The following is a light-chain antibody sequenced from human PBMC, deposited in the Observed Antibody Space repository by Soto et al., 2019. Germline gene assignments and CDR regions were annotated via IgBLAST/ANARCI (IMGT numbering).Light chain of an antibody. V-gene: IGLV2-14*03. CDR3: NSYAGSNSNL. J-gene: IGLJ1*01. CDR1: TNDFDLYKY. Sequence: QSALAQPVSVSGSPGQSITISCTGTTNDFDLYKYVSWYQQHPGKAPKLLIFDVNHRPSGVSNRFSGSKSANTASLTISGLQAEDEADYYCNSYAGSNSNLFGTGTKLTVL. CDR2: DVN.